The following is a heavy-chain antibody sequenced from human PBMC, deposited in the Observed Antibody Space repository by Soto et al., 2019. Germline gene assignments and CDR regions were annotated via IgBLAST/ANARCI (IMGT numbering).Heavy chain of an antibody. CDR2: MNPNSGNT. CDR1: GYTFTSYD. Sequence: GASVKVSCKASGYTFTSYDINWVRQATGQGLEWMGWMNPNSGNTGYAQKFQGRVTMTRNTSISTAYMELNSLRPEDTAVYYCAKFYGGKSAHTYTIDPWGQGTLVTVSS. J-gene: IGHJ5*02. CDR3: AKFYGGKSAHTYTIDP. D-gene: IGHD2-15*01. V-gene: IGHV1-8*01.